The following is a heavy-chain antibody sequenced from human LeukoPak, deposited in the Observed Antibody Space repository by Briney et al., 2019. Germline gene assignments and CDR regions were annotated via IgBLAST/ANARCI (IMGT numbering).Heavy chain of an antibody. Sequence: ASVSVSCKVSGYTLTELSMHWVRQAPGKGREWMGGFDPEDDETIYAQKFQGRDTMTEDTSTDTAYMELSSLRSEDTAVYYCATAYSGSYYYWFDPWGQGTLVTVSS. CDR3: ATAYSGSYYYWFDP. D-gene: IGHD1-26*01. CDR2: FDPEDDET. CDR1: GYTLTELS. V-gene: IGHV1-24*01. J-gene: IGHJ5*02.